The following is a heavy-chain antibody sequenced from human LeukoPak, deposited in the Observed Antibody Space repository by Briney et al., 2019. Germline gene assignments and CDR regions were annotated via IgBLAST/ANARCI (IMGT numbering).Heavy chain of an antibody. J-gene: IGHJ4*02. Sequence: GGSLRLSCAASGFTFSDYYMSWIRQAPGKGLEWVSYISSSGSTIYYADSVKGRFTISRDNAKNSLYLQMNSLRAEDTAVYYCARRGRSGYSSSSDFDYWGQGTLVTVSS. CDR3: ARRGRSGYSSSSDFDY. V-gene: IGHV3-11*04. D-gene: IGHD6-6*01. CDR2: ISSSGSTI. CDR1: GFTFSDYY.